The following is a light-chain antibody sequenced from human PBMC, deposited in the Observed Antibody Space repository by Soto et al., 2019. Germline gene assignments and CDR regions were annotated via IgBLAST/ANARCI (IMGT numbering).Light chain of an antibody. V-gene: IGKV3-11*01. CDR2: DAS. J-gene: IGKJ4*01. CDR3: QQRTMLT. Sequence: EIVLTQSPVTLSLSPGERATLSCRASQSVSRYLAWYQQKPGQAPRLLIYDASNRAPGIPARFSGSGSGTDFTLTIGSLEPEDFAVYYCQQRTMLTFGGGTKVEIK. CDR1: QSVSRY.